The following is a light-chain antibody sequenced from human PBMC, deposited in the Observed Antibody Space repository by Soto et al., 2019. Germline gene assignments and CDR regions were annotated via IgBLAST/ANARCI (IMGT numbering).Light chain of an antibody. J-gene: IGLJ3*02. CDR3: ATWYDSLSGWV. CDR2: RNN. V-gene: IGLV1-47*01. Sequence: QSVLTQPPSASGTPGQRVTISCSGSSSNIGSNYVYWYQQLPGTAPNLLIYRNNQRPSGGPDRFSGAKSGTSASLAISGLRSEDEGDYYCATWYDSLSGWVFGGGTKLTVL. CDR1: SSNIGSNY.